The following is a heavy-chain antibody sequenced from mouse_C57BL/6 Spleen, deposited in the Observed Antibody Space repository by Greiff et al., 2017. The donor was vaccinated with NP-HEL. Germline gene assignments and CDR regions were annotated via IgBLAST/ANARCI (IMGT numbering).Heavy chain of an antibody. J-gene: IGHJ2*01. Sequence: VQLQQPGAELVKPGASVKLSCKASGYTFTSYWMHWVKQRPGQGLEWIGMIHPNSGSTNYNEKFKSKATLTVDKSSSTAYMQLSSLTSEDSAVYYCARRNYSKTFDYWGQGTTLTVSS. D-gene: IGHD2-5*01. CDR1: GYTFTSYW. CDR3: ARRNYSKTFDY. V-gene: IGHV1-64*01. CDR2: IHPNSGST.